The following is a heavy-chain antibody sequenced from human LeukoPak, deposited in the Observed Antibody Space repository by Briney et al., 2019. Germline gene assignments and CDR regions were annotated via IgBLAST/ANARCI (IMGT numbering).Heavy chain of an antibody. CDR1: GFTFSSYW. CDR2: INSDGSST. D-gene: IGHD3-10*01. Sequence: GGSLRLSCAASGFTFSSYWMHWVRQVPGKGLVWVSRINSDGSSTSYADSVKGRFTISRDNAKNSLSLQMNSLNVDDTGVYFCTRDALFGSGRTHLDFWSQGTLVSVSS. CDR3: TRDALFGSGRTHLDF. J-gene: IGHJ4*02. V-gene: IGHV3-74*01.